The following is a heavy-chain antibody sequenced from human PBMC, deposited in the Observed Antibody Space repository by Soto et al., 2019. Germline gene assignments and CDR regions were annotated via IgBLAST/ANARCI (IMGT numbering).Heavy chain of an antibody. D-gene: IGHD4-17*01. V-gene: IGHV3-23*01. CDR2: TTGSGANK. Sequence: EVNLLESGGGVVQPGESLRISCVGSGFTFKNYAMTWVHQAPGKGLEWVSGTTGSGANKHYADSVRGRFTISRDNSKKTLYLEMKSLRVEDTAVYYCAKDGDFGEDGPAEYFEHWGQGTLVTVSS. CDR1: GFTFKNYA. J-gene: IGHJ1*01. CDR3: AKDGDFGEDGPAEYFEH.